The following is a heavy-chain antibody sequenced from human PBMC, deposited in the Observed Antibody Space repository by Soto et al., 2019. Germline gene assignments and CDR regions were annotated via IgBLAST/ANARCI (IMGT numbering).Heavy chain of an antibody. J-gene: IGHJ5*02. Sequence: QVQLVQSGAEVKKPGASVKVSCKASGYTFTNYAIHWVRQAPGLGLEWMGWINGCKGNTEYSQKFQDRVTITRDTSASTAYMELTSLSFEDTAVYYGARIVFGSGGWYDPWGQGTLFTVSS. V-gene: IGHV1-3*01. CDR3: ARIVFGSGGWYDP. CDR2: INGCKGNT. CDR1: GYTFTNYA. D-gene: IGHD3-10*01.